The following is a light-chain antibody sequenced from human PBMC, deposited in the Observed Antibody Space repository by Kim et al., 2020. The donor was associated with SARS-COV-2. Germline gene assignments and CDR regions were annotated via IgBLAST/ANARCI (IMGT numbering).Light chain of an antibody. J-gene: IGKJ3*01. Sequence: ASINCKSSQSLLYSSDNKNYLAWYQQKPGQPPKLLIYWASTRKSGVPDRFSGSGSGTDFTLTISSLQAEDVAVYYCQQYYNTPLTFGPGTKVDIK. CDR1: QSLLYSSDNKNY. CDR3: QQYYNTPLT. CDR2: WAS. V-gene: IGKV4-1*01.